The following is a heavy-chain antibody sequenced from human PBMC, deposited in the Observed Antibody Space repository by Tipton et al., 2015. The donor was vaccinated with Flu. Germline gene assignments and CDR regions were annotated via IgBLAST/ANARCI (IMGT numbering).Heavy chain of an antibody. CDR1: GFTFSSYG. V-gene: IGHV3-33*01. J-gene: IGHJ1*01. Sequence: QLVQSGGGVVQPGRSLRLSCAASGFTFSSYGMHWVRQAPGKGLEWVAVIWYDGSNKYYADSVKGRFTISRDNSKNTLYLQMNSLRAEDTAVYYCARGVAGRARYFQHWGQAPWSPSPQ. CDR3: ARGVAGRARYFQH. CDR2: IWYDGSNK. D-gene: IGHD6-19*01.